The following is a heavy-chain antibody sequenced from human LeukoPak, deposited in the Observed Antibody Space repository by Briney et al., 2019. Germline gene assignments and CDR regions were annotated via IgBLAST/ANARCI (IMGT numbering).Heavy chain of an antibody. Sequence: PGGSLRLSCAASGFTFSSYWMSWVRQAPGKGLEWVAFIRYDGSNKYYADSVKGRFTISRDNSKNTLYLQMNSLRAEDTAVYYCAKDPDYYGSGSGDYWGQGTLVTVSS. J-gene: IGHJ4*02. CDR1: GFTFSSYW. CDR2: IRYDGSNK. V-gene: IGHV3-30*02. CDR3: AKDPDYYGSGSGDY. D-gene: IGHD3-10*01.